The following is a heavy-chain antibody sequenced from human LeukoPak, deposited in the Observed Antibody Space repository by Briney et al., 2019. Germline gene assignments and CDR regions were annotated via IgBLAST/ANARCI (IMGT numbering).Heavy chain of an antibody. Sequence: GGSLRLSCAASGFTFSSYGMHWVRQAPGKGLEWVAVISYDGCNKYYADSVKGRFTISRDNSKNTLYLQMNSLRAEDTAVYYCAKDISSSWYYFDYWGQGTLVTVSS. J-gene: IGHJ4*02. CDR3: AKDISSSWYYFDY. CDR2: ISYDGCNK. CDR1: GFTFSSYG. V-gene: IGHV3-30*18. D-gene: IGHD6-13*01.